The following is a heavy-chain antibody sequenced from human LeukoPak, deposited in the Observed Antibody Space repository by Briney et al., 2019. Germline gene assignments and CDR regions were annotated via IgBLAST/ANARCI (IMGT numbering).Heavy chain of an antibody. CDR3: AKDRYSSSWFNWFDP. CDR1: GFSFSTYA. J-gene: IGHJ5*02. CDR2: ISGSGGSA. V-gene: IGHV3-23*01. Sequence: GGSLRLSCAASGFSFSTYAMSWVHQAPGKGLEWVSTISGSGGSAYYADSVKGRFTISRDNSKNTLYLQMNSLRAEDTAVYYCAKDRYSSSWFNWFDPWGQGTLVTVSS. D-gene: IGHD6-13*01.